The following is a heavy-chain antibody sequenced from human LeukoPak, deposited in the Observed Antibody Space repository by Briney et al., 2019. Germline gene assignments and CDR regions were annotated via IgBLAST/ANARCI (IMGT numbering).Heavy chain of an antibody. Sequence: GESLKISCKGSGYSFTSYWIAWVRQMPGKGLEWMGIIYPGDSDTRYSPPFQGEGTFPAEKPISTAYLQWSSLKASDTAMYYCARVVHYYDSSGFSFYYGMDVWGQGTTVTVSS. V-gene: IGHV5-51*04. CDR1: GYSFTSYW. D-gene: IGHD3-22*01. CDR3: ARVVHYYDSSGFSFYYGMDV. J-gene: IGHJ6*02. CDR2: IYPGDSDT.